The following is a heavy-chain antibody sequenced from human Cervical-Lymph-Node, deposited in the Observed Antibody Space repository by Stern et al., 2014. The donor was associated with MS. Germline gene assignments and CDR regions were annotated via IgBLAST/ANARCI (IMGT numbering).Heavy chain of an antibody. CDR2: VWYDGSTA. J-gene: IGHJ4*02. V-gene: IGHV3-33*01. Sequence: VQLEESGGGVVQPGTSLRLSCAASGFTFRSYGMHWVRQAPGQGLEWVALVWYDGSTAYYRNSVKGRFTISRDNSNNTLFLQMNSLTAEDTAVYYCARGHIPYAYNYLFDYWGQGTLVTVSS. CDR1: GFTFRSYG. D-gene: IGHD5-24*01. CDR3: ARGHIPYAYNYLFDY.